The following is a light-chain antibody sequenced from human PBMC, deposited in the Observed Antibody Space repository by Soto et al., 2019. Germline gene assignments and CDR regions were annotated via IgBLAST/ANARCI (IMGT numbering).Light chain of an antibody. CDR1: SSNIASNN. CDR3: AACDDSLNGVV. J-gene: IGLJ2*01. Sequence: QSVLTQPPSASGSPGQRVTISCSGTSSNIASNNVNWYQQLPGAAPKLLIYGNNQWPSGVPDRFSGSKSGTSASLAISGLQSEDEADYYCAACDDSLNGVVFGGGTKLTVL. V-gene: IGLV1-44*01. CDR2: GNN.